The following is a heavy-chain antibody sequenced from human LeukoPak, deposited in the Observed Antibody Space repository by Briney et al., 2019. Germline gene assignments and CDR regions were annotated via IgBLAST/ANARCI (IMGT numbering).Heavy chain of an antibody. V-gene: IGHV5-51*01. J-gene: IGHJ4*02. CDR3: ARGASPFDY. Sequence: GESLKISCKGSGYSFTSNWIGWVRQMPGEGLEWMGIIYPGDSDTRYSPSFQGHVTISADKSIDTAYLQWSRLKASDTAMYYCARGASPFDYWGQGTLVTVSS. CDR1: GYSFTSNW. CDR2: IYPGDSDT.